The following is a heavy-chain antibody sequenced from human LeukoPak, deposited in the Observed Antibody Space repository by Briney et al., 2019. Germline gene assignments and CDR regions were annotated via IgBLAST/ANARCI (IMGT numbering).Heavy chain of an antibody. CDR3: AKAMGGYYDSSAYREEGH. CDR2: IKQDGSEK. Sequence: PGGSLRLSCAASGFTFSSYWMSWVRQAPGKGLEWVVNIKQDGSEKYYVDSVKGRFTISRDNAKNSLYLQMNSLRAEDTAVYYCAKAMGGYYDSSAYREEGHWGPGTLVTVSS. D-gene: IGHD3-22*01. J-gene: IGHJ4*02. CDR1: GFTFSSYW. V-gene: IGHV3-7*01.